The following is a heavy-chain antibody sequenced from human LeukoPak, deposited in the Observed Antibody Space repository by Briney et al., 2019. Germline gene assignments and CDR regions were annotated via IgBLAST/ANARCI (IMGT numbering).Heavy chain of an antibody. CDR2: FDPEDGET. CDR1: GYTLTELS. V-gene: IGHV1-24*01. Sequence: ASVKVSCKVSGYTLTELSMHWVRQAPGKGLEWMGGFDPEDGETIYAQKFQGRVTMTEDTSTDTAYMELSSLRSEDTAVYYCATDPMVRGVSARDYWGQGTLVTVSP. CDR3: ATDPMVRGVSARDY. J-gene: IGHJ4*02. D-gene: IGHD3-10*01.